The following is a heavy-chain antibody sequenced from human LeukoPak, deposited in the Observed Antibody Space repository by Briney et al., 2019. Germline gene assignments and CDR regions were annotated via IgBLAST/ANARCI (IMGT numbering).Heavy chain of an antibody. J-gene: IGHJ3*02. CDR1: GASISHYS. CDR3: ARDPLGTTVVTPAWAFDI. Sequence: PSETLSLACAVSGASISHYSWRWIRQPPGKGLEWIGDIYASGSTSYNPSHTGRVTTSKDTSKNHFSLKLISVTAADTAVYYCARDPLGTTVVTPAWAFDIWGQGTMVTVSS. D-gene: IGHD4-23*01. V-gene: IGHV4-59*01. CDR2: IYASGST.